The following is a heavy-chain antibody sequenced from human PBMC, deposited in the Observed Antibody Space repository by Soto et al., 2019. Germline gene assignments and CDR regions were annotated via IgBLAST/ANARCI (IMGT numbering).Heavy chain of an antibody. CDR2: IIPIFGTA. Sequence: GASVKVSCKASGGTFSSYAISWVRQAPGQGLEWMGGIIPIFGTANYAQKFRGRVTITADESTSTAYMELSSLRSEDTAVYYCARGDLEYKTYGMDVWGQGTTVTVSS. V-gene: IGHV1-69*13. CDR3: ARGDLEYKTYGMDV. J-gene: IGHJ6*02. CDR1: GGTFSSYA. D-gene: IGHD1-1*01.